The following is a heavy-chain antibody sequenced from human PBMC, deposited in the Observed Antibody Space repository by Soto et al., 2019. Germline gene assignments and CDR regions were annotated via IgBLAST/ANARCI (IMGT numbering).Heavy chain of an antibody. Sequence: PGESLKISCKGSGYSFTKYWIGWVRQMPGKGLEWMAIIYPDESDTRYSPSFQGRFTISRDNSKNTLYLQMNSLRAEDTAVYYCATRQTPLSPPSSWYYGMDVWGQGTTVTVSS. V-gene: IGHV5-51*01. CDR2: IYPDESDT. J-gene: IGHJ6*02. CDR3: ATRQTPLSPPSSWYYGMDV. D-gene: IGHD2-2*01. CDR1: GYSFTKYW.